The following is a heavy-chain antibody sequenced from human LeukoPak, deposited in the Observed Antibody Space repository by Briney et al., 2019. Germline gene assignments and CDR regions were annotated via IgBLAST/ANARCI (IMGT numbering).Heavy chain of an antibody. CDR1: GYSISSSNY. CDR3: ARKATTGPTKAAFDI. D-gene: IGHD4-17*01. CDR2: IYYSGSI. Sequence: PSDTLSLTCAVSGYSISSSNYWAWIRQPPGKGLEWIGHIYYSGSIYYNPSLKSRFTMSVDTSKNQFSLKLSSVTAVDTAVYYCARKATTGPTKAAFDIWGQGTMVNVSS. J-gene: IGHJ3*02. V-gene: IGHV4-28*05.